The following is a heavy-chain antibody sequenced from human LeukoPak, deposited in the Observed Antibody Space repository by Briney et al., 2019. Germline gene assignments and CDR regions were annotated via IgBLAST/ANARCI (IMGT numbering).Heavy chain of an antibody. Sequence: SVKVSCKASGGTFSSYAISWVRQAPGQGLEWMGRIIPIFGTANYAQKFQGRVTITTDESTSTAYMELSSLRSEDTAVYYCARSLYSGYVYWFDPWGQGTLVTVYS. CDR3: ARSLYSGYVYWFDP. V-gene: IGHV1-69*05. D-gene: IGHD5-12*01. CDR2: IIPIFGTA. J-gene: IGHJ5*02. CDR1: GGTFSSYA.